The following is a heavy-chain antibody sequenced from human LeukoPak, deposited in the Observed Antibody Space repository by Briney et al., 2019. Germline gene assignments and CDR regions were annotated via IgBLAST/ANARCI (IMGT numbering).Heavy chain of an antibody. J-gene: IGHJ5*02. D-gene: IGHD1-1*01. V-gene: IGHV3-30*02. CDR3: VKESLEGDT. CDR1: GFTFTNFG. CDR2: IMYDGSIK. Sequence: GGSLRLSCAASGFTFTNFGMHWVRQAPGKGLDWVAFIMYDGSIKFYADSVLGRFTISRGNSKNTLDLQMNSLRTEDTAVYYCVKESLEGDTWGQGTLVTVSS.